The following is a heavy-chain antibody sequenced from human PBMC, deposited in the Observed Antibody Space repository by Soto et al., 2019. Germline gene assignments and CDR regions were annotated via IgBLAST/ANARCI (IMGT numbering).Heavy chain of an antibody. V-gene: IGHV3-53*01. CDR3: ARSIGTGDTLQIGDS. CDR1: GFAVSDTY. D-gene: IGHD2-21*02. CDR2: IYDNGNT. Sequence: EVQLAESGGGLIQPGGSLRLSCAASGFAVSDTYMSWFRQAPGKGLECVSVIYDNGNTYYAESVSGRFTISRDHSKNTPFLKMNTLRPEDTAIYYCARSIGTGDTLQIGDSWGQGTLVTVS. J-gene: IGHJ4*02.